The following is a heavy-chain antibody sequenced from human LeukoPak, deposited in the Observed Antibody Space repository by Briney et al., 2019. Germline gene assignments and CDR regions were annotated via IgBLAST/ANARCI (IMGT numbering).Heavy chain of an antibody. D-gene: IGHD1-26*01. CDR2: ISTFNGNT. Sequence: ASVKVSCKASGYTFTSYGISWVRQAPGQGLEWMGWISTFNGNTNYAQKLQGRVTMTTDTSTSTAYMELRSLRPDDTAVYYCARRIVGASTNDYWGQGTLVTVSS. J-gene: IGHJ4*02. CDR3: ARRIVGASTNDY. V-gene: IGHV1-18*01. CDR1: GYTFTSYG.